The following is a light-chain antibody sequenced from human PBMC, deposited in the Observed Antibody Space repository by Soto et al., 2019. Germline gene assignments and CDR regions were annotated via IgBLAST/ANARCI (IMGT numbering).Light chain of an antibody. CDR2: GAS. V-gene: IGKV3-20*01. CDR3: QQYGSSPLT. J-gene: IGKJ4*01. CDR1: QSVSSSY. Sequence: EIVLTQSPGTLSLSPGERATLSCRDSQSVSSSYLAWYQQKPGQAPRLLIYGASTRATGIPDRFSGSGSGTDFTFTISRLESEDFAVYFCQQYGSSPLTFGEGTKVEIK.